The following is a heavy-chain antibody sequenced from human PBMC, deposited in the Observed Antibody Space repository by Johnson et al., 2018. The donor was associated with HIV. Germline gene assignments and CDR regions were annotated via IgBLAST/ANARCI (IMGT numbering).Heavy chain of an antibody. Sequence: VQLVESGGGLVKPGGSLRLSCAASGFSFSDYYMSWIRQAPGKGLEWVSAISGSGGSTYYADSVKGRFTISRDNSKNTLYLQMNSLRAEDTAVYYCARGGEYSSSLYAFDIWGQGTMVTVSS. CDR3: ARGGEYSSSLYAFDI. CDR1: GFSFSDYY. J-gene: IGHJ3*02. D-gene: IGHD6-13*01. CDR2: ISGSGGST. V-gene: IGHV3-23*04.